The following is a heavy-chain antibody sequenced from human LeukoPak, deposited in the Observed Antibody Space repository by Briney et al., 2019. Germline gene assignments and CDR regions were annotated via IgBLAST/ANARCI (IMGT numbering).Heavy chain of an antibody. D-gene: IGHD5-12*01. CDR3: AKNIVATLI. J-gene: IGHJ3*02. Sequence: PGGSLRLSCAASGFTFSAYGMHWVRQAPGKGLEWLAFVRYDGSNKYYADSVKGRFTISRDYSSNMLYLQMNSLRAEDTAVYYCAKNIVATLIWGQGTMVTVSS. CDR1: GFTFSAYG. CDR2: VRYDGSNK. V-gene: IGHV3-30*02.